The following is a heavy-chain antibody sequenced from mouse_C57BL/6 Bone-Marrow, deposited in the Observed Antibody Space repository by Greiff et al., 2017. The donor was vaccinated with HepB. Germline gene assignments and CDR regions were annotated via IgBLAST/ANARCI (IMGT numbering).Heavy chain of an antibody. Sequence: QVQLQQPGAELVKPGASVKMSCKASGYTFTSYWITWVKQRPGQGLEWIGDIYPGSGSTNYNEKFKSKATLTVDTSSSTAYMQLSSLTSEDSAVYYCERYYGNYAYDFDYWGQGTTLTVSS. CDR3: ERYYGNYAYDFDY. V-gene: IGHV1-55*01. D-gene: IGHD2-1*01. CDR2: IYPGSGST. CDR1: GYTFTSYW. J-gene: IGHJ2*01.